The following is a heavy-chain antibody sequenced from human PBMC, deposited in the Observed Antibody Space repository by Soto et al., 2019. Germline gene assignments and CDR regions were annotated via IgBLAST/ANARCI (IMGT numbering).Heavy chain of an antibody. Sequence: GGSLRLSCAASGFTFGSYGVHWVRQAPGKGLEWVAVIWYDGSNKYYADSVKGRFTISRDNSKNTLYLQMNSLRAEDTAVYYCARDRDIVLVPAEATTLRNAFDIWGQGTMVTVSS. V-gene: IGHV3-33*01. CDR1: GFTFGSYG. CDR2: IWYDGSNK. J-gene: IGHJ3*02. CDR3: ARDRDIVLVPAEATTLRNAFDI. D-gene: IGHD2-2*01.